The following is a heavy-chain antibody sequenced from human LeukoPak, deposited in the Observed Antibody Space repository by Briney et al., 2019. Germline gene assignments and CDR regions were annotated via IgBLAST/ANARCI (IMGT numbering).Heavy chain of an antibody. J-gene: IGHJ1*01. CDR3: ASDSYSPEYFQH. V-gene: IGHV3-21*01. D-gene: IGHD2-15*01. CDR2: ISSSSSYI. Sequence: GGSLRLSCAASGFTFSNFGINWVRQAPGKGLEWVSSISSSSSYISYADSVKGRFTISRDNSKNTLYLQMNSLRAEDTAVYYCASDSYSPEYFQHWGQGTLVTVSS. CDR1: GFTFSNFG.